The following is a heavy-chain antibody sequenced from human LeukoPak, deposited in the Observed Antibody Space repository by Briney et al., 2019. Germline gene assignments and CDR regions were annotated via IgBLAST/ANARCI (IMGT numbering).Heavy chain of an antibody. CDR3: VSFYEAY. V-gene: IGHV3-74*01. Sequence: GGSLRLSCAASGNYWMHWVRQAPGKGLVWVSHINSDGSWASYADSVKGRFTISKDNAKNTVYLQMNNLRAEDTAVYYCVSFYEAYWGRGTLVTVSS. D-gene: IGHD2/OR15-2a*01. CDR2: INSDGSWA. CDR1: GNYW. J-gene: IGHJ4*02.